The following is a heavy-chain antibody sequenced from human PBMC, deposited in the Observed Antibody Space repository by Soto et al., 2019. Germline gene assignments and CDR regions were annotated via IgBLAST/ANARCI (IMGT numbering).Heavy chain of an antibody. D-gene: IGHD1-26*01. J-gene: IGHJ4*02. CDR1: GGSISSSSHY. Sequence: SETLSLTCTVSGGSISSSSHYWGWIRQPPGKGLEWIGSIYYSGSTYYNPSLKSRVTISVDTSKNQFSLKLTSVTAADTAVYYCSRQATQWEQPYYFDYWGQGTLVTVSS. CDR3: SRQATQWEQPYYFDY. CDR2: IYYSGST. V-gene: IGHV4-39*01.